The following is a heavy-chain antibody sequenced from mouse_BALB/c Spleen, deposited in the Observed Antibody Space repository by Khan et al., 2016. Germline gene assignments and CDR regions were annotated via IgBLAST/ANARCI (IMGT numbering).Heavy chain of an antibody. D-gene: IGHD2-3*01. CDR3: SLDVSWFAY. CDR2: IDPENGNT. J-gene: IGHJ3*01. Sequence: VQLPPSGADLVRPGALVKLSCKASGFNIKDYYMHWVKQRPEQGLEWIGWIDPENGNTIYDPKFQGKASITAATSSNTAYLQLSSLTSEDSAVYYCSLDVSWFAYWGQGTLVTVSA. V-gene: IGHV14-1*02. CDR1: GFNIKDYY.